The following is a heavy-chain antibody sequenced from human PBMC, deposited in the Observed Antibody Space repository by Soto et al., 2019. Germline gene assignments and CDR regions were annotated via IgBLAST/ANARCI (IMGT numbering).Heavy chain of an antibody. CDR3: AREGVYTSGGY. V-gene: IGHV3-66*01. Sequence: GGSLRLSCAASGFTISSNYMSWVRQAPGKGLEWVSVIYSGGSTYYADSVKGRFTISRDNSKNTLFLQMNSLRAEDTAMYYCAREGVYTSGGYWGQGTLVTVSS. J-gene: IGHJ4*02. CDR1: GFTISSNY. D-gene: IGHD6-19*01. CDR2: IYSGGST.